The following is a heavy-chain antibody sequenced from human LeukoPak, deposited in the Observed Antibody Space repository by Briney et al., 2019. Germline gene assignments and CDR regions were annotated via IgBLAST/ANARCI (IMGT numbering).Heavy chain of an antibody. CDR1: GFTFSSYW. V-gene: IGHV3-7*04. CDR2: IKQDGSEK. D-gene: IGHD5-12*01. J-gene: IGHJ4*02. CDR3: ARDLGGYGRLDY. Sequence: GGSLRLSCAASGFTFSSYWMSWIRQAPGKGLEGVANIKQDGSEKYYVDSVQGRFTISRDNAKNSLYLQMSSLRAEDTAVYYCARDLGGYGRLDYWGQGILVTVAS.